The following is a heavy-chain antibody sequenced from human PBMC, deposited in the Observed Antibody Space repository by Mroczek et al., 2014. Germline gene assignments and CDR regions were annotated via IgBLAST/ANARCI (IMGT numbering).Heavy chain of an antibody. V-gene: IGHV3-30*18. D-gene: IGHD4-17*01. CDR1: GFTFSSYG. CDR2: ISYDGSNK. J-gene: IGHJ6*02. Sequence: QVQLQQSGGGVVQPGRSLRLSCAASGFTFSSYGMHWVRQAPGKGLEWVAVISYDGSNKYYADSVKGRFTISRDNSKNTLYLQMNSLRAEDTAVYYCAKXLGTVIQGCSGMDVVGPRDHGHRLL. CDR3: AKXLGTVIQGCSGMDV.